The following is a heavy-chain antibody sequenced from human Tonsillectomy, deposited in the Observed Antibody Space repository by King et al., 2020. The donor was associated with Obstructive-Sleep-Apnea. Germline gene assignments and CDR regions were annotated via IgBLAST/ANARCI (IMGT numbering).Heavy chain of an antibody. Sequence: VQLVESGGGLVQPGGSLRLSCAASGFTFSSYAMHWVRQAPGKGLEYVSAISSNGGSTYYANSVKGRFTISRDNSKNTLYLQMGCLRAEDMAVYYCARKVGGSYSLDYWGQGALVTVSS. CDR2: ISSNGGST. CDR1: GFTFSSYA. D-gene: IGHD1-26*01. J-gene: IGHJ4*02. V-gene: IGHV3-64*01. CDR3: ARKVGGSYSLDY.